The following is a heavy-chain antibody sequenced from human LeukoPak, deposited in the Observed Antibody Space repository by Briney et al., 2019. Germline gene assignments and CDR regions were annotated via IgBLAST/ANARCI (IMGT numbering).Heavy chain of an antibody. CDR1: GFTFSSYA. CDR3: AKDLSPYYYDSSGPIDP. V-gene: IGHV3-23*01. CDR2: ISGSGGST. D-gene: IGHD3-22*01. J-gene: IGHJ5*02. Sequence: GGSLRLSCAASGFTFSSYAMSWVRQAPGKGLEWVSAISGSGGSTYYADSVKGLFTISRDNSKNTLYLQMNSLRAEDTAVYYCAKDLSPYYYDSSGPIDPWGQGTLVTVSS.